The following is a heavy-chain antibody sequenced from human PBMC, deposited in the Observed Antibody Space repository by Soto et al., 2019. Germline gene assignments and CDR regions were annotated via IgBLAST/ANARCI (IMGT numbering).Heavy chain of an antibody. J-gene: IGHJ6*02. CDR2: ISAYNGNT. Sequence: XSGKVSCKDSGYTFTSYGISWVRQAPGQGLEWMGWISAYNGNTNYAQKLQGRVTMTTDTSTSTAYMELRSLRSDDTAVYYCAREIAARYYYYYGMDVWGQGTTVTVSS. V-gene: IGHV1-18*04. CDR3: AREIAARYYYYYGMDV. D-gene: IGHD6-6*01. CDR1: GYTFTSYG.